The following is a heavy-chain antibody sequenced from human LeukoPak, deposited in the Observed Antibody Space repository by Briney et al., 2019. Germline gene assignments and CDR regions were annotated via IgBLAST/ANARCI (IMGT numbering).Heavy chain of an antibody. CDR2: ISNSGSA. V-gene: IGHV4-4*07. CDR1: GDSISTYY. Sequence: SETLSLTCSVSGDSISTYYWSWIRQPAGKGLEWIGRISNSGSASYNPSLKSRVTMSLDTSKNQFSLKLSSVTAADTAVYYCARDATTVTTIIDYWGQGTLVTVSS. J-gene: IGHJ4*02. D-gene: IGHD4-17*01. CDR3: ARDATTVTTIIDY.